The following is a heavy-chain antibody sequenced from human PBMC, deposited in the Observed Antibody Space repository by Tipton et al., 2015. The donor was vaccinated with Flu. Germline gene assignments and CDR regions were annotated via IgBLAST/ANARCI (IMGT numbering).Heavy chain of an antibody. V-gene: IGHV4-61*02. CDR1: GDSISSGSYY. D-gene: IGHD3-10*01. J-gene: IGHJ4*02. CDR2: IYTHVNT. CDR3: ARAPIGTYGSGSYYKI. Sequence: TLSLTCTVSGDSISSGSYYWSWIRQPAGKGLEWIGRIYTHVNTNYNPSLKSRVTTAVDTSKNHFSLKLSSVTVADTAVYFCARAPIGTYGSGSYYKIWGQGTLV.